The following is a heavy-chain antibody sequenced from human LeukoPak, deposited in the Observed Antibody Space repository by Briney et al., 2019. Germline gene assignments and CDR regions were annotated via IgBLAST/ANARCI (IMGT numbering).Heavy chain of an antibody. CDR1: RYTFTGYY. V-gene: IGHV1-2*02. Sequence: GASVKVSCKASRYTFTGYYMHWVRQAPGQGLEWMGWINPNSGGTNYAQKFQGRVTMTRDTSISTAYMELSRLRSDDTAVYYCARDLVRTITMVRGVIIRLPDYWGQGTLVTVSS. CDR3: ARDLVRTITMVRGVIIRLPDY. D-gene: IGHD3-10*01. CDR2: INPNSGGT. J-gene: IGHJ4*02.